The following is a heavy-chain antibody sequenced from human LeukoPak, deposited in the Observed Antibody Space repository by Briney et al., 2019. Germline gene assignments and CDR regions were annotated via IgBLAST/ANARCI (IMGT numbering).Heavy chain of an antibody. CDR3: ARATSLNMDV. V-gene: IGHV3-11*04. CDR1: GFTFSDSY. CDR2: ISGSGHDI. J-gene: IGHJ6*03. Sequence: GGSLRLSCAASGFTFSDSYMPWVRQAPGKGVEWVAYISGSGHDINYSDSVKGRFTISRDNAKNSLYLQMNSLRAEDTAVYYCARATSLNMDVWGKGTTVTVSS.